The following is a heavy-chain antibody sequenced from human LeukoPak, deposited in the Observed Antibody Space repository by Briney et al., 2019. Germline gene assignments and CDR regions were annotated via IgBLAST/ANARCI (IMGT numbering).Heavy chain of an antibody. V-gene: IGHV4-59*01. CDR1: GGSISSYY. Sequence: KASETLSLTCTVSGGSISSYYWSWIRQPPGKGLEWIGYIYYRGSTNYNPSLKSRVTISVDTSKNQFSLKLSSVTAADTAVYYCARVVDTAMDKYYYYGMDVWGQGTTVTVSS. CDR2: IYYRGST. J-gene: IGHJ6*02. D-gene: IGHD5-18*01. CDR3: ARVVDTAMDKYYYYGMDV.